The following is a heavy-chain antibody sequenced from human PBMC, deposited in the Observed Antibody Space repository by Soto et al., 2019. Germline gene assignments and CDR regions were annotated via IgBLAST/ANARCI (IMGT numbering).Heavy chain of an antibody. CDR3: ASSREFDY. J-gene: IGHJ4*02. CDR2: LFPSLTT. Sequence: SQTLSLTCRVSGGSLSGATYSWNCLRHPPGKGLEWLGYLFPSLTTYYNPPLKSRVTISIDVSRNQFSLSLRSLTAAETAVYYGASSREFDYRNEGTLVTVS. CDR1: GGSLSGATYS. V-gene: IGHV4-30-2*01.